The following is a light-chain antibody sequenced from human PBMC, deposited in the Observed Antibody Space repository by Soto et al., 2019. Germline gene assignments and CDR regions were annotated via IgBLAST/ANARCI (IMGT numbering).Light chain of an antibody. J-gene: IGLJ3*02. V-gene: IGLV2-11*01. CDR3: QSADSSGTWV. Sequence: QSVLTQPRSVSGSPGQSVTISCTGASNNVGGYNYVSWYQHHPGKVPQLIIYDVTKRPSGVPERFSGSSSGTTVTLTISGVQAEDEADYYCQSADSSGTWVFGGGTKVTVL. CDR2: DVT. CDR1: SNNVGGYNY.